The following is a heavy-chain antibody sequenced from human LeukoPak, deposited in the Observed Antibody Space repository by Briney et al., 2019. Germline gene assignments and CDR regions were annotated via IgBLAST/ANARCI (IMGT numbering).Heavy chain of an antibody. Sequence: ASVKVSCKASGYTFTSYYMHWVRQAPGQGLEWMGIINPSGGSTSYAQKFQGRVTMTRDTSTSTVYMELSSLRSEDTAAYYCARTLTDIVVVPAAIYGMDVWGQGTTVTVSS. CDR2: INPSGGST. J-gene: IGHJ6*02. CDR3: ARTLTDIVVVPAAIYGMDV. D-gene: IGHD2-2*02. V-gene: IGHV1-46*01. CDR1: GYTFTSYY.